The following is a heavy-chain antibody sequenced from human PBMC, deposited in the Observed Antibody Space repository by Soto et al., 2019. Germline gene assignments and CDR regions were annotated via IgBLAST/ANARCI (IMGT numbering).Heavy chain of an antibody. Sequence: SETLSLTCTVSGGSISSGGYYWSWIRQHPGKGLEWIGYIYYSGSTYYNPSLKSRVTISVDTSKKQFSLKLSSVTAADTAVYYCARDAGNRAEGMDVWGQGTTVTVSS. CDR1: GGSISSGGYY. J-gene: IGHJ6*02. CDR3: ARDAGNRAEGMDV. V-gene: IGHV4-31*03. D-gene: IGHD6-25*01. CDR2: IYYSGST.